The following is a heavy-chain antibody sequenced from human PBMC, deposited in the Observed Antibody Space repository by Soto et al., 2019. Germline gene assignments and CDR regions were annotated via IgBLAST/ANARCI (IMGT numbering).Heavy chain of an antibody. J-gene: IGHJ3*02. Sequence: SETQSLTSTFSGFSIRSGGYSWSWIRQPPGKGLEWIGYIYYSGSTNYNPSLKSRVTISVDTSKNQFSLKLSSVTAADTAVYYCARVWGGAFDIWGQGTMVTVSS. V-gene: IGHV4-61*08. CDR1: GFSIRSGGYS. D-gene: IGHD3-10*01. CDR2: IYYSGST. CDR3: ARVWGGAFDI.